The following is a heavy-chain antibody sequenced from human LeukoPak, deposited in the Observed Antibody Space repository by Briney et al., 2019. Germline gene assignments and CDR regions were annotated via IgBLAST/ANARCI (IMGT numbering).Heavy chain of an antibody. CDR1: GYTFIDYY. CDR2: INPTTGGT. D-gene: IGHD3-16*01. J-gene: IGHJ4*02. V-gene: IGHV1-2*06. CDR3: ATLGEDNTDTPFDY. Sequence: ASVKVSCKTSGYTFIDYYIHWIRQAPGRGLEWMGRINPTTGGTDFALKFQGKVSMTRDTSISTAYMELSRLGSDDTAVYYCATLGEDNTDTPFDYWGQGTLVTVSS.